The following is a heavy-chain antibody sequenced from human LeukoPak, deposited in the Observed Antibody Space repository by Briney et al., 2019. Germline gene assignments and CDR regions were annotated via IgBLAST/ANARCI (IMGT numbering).Heavy chain of an antibody. Sequence: SGTLSLTCAVSGGSIRSSNWWGWIRQPPGKGLEWIGSIYYSGSTYSNPSLKSRVTISVDTSKNQFSLKLSFVTAADTAVYYCARHRITITWFDPWGQGTLVTVSS. J-gene: IGHJ5*02. CDR3: ARHRITITWFDP. CDR2: IYYSGST. D-gene: IGHD1-14*01. V-gene: IGHV4-39*01. CDR1: GGSIRSSNW.